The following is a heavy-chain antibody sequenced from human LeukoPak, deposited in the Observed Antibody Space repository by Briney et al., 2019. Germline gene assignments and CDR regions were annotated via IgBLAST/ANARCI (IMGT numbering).Heavy chain of an antibody. D-gene: IGHD6-13*01. CDR3: ARGAAAAGPGANWFDP. Sequence: PSETLSLTCAVYGGSFSGYYWSWIRQPPVKGLEWIGEINHSGSTNYNPSLKSRVTISVDTSKNQFSLKLSSVTAADTAVYYCARGAAAAGPGANWFDPWGQGTLVTVSS. J-gene: IGHJ5*02. CDR1: GGSFSGYY. CDR2: INHSGST. V-gene: IGHV4-34*01.